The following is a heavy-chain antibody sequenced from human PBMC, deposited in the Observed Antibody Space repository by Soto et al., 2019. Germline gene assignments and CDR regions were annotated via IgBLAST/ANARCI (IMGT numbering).Heavy chain of an antibody. V-gene: IGHV4-39*01. J-gene: IGHJ6*02. CDR1: GGSISSSSYY. Sequence: SETLSLTCTVSGGSISSSSYYWGWIRQPPGKGLEWIGSIYYSGSTYYNPSLKSRVTISVDTSKNQFSLKLSSVTAADTAVYYCYVIYYYYGMDVWGQGTTVTVSS. CDR2: IYYSGST. CDR3: YVIYYYYGMDV. D-gene: IGHD3-16*01.